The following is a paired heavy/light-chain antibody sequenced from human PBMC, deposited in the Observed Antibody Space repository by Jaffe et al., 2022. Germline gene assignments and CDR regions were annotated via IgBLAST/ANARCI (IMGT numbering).Light chain of an antibody. V-gene: IGLV2-8*01. CDR3: GSYAGSNNFL. CDR1: SSDVGGYNY. Sequence: QSALTQPPSASGSPGQSVTISCTGTSSDVGGYNYVSWYQQHPGKVPKLMIYEVSKRPSGVPDRFSGSKSGNTASLTVSGLQAEDEADYYCGSYAGSNNFLFGGGTKLTVL. J-gene: IGLJ2*01. CDR2: EVS.
Heavy chain of an antibody. V-gene: IGHV4-39*02. CDR2: VFYTGST. CDR1: GGSISSSSYY. Sequence: QLQLQEAGPGLVKPSETLSLTCTVSGGSISSSSYYWAWIRQPPGKGLEWVGSVFYTGSTSCNPSLKSRVTISVDTSKSHFSLKLSSVTAADTAVYYCARRRMFYDFWSGNNWFFDLWGRGTLVTVSS. J-gene: IGHJ2*01. CDR3: ARRRMFYDFWSGNNWFFDL. D-gene: IGHD3-3*01.